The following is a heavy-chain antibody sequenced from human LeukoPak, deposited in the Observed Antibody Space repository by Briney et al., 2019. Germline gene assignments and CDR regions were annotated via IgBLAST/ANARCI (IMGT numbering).Heavy chain of an antibody. J-gene: IGHJ4*02. CDR1: GYSISSGYY. V-gene: IGHV4-38-2*01. Sequence: PSETLFLTCAVSGYSISSGYYWGWIRQPPGKGLEWIGSIYHSGSTYYNPSLKSRVTISVDTSKNQFSLKLSSVTAADTAVYYCARAYSSGWPFDYWGQGTLVTVSS. CDR2: IYHSGST. CDR3: ARAYSSGWPFDY. D-gene: IGHD6-19*01.